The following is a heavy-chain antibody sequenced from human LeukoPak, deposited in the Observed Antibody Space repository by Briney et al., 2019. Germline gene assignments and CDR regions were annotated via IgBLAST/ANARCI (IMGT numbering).Heavy chain of an antibody. D-gene: IGHD2-2*01. CDR3: AAGCSSTSCYWYYYTDV. CDR1: GGSFSGYY. CDR2: INQSGST. V-gene: IGHV4-34*01. Sequence: PSETLSLTCAVYGGSFSGYYWSWIRQPPGKGLEWIGEINQSGSTNYNPSLKSRVTISVDTSKKQFSLRLSPVSAADTAVYYCAAGCSSTSCYWYYYTDVWGKGTTVTVSS. J-gene: IGHJ6*03.